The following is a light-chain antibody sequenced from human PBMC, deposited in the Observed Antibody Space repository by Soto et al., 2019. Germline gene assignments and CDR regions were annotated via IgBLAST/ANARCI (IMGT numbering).Light chain of an antibody. CDR1: SSDVGSYNL. J-gene: IGLJ1*01. Sequence: QSVLTQPASVSGSPGHSSTISCTGTSSDVGSYNLVSWYQQHPGKAPKLMIYEGSKRPSGVSNRFSGSKSGNTASLTISGLQAEDEADYYCSSYASSTTPYVFGTGTKVTVL. V-gene: IGLV2-14*02. CDR2: EGS. CDR3: SSYASSTTPYV.